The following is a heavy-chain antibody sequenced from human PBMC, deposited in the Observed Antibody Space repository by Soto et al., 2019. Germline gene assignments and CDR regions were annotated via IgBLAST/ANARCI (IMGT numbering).Heavy chain of an antibody. D-gene: IGHD3-16*01. Sequence: EVQLLDSGGGLVQPGGSLRLSCAASGFTFSNYAMTWVLQGPGKGLEWVSGISGRGGRPYYADAVKGRFTISRDNSKSTLYLQMNSLRAEDTAVYYCAKAYFVWSSDQPHCFDYWGQVNLVTVSS. CDR3: AKAYFVWSSDQPHCFDY. J-gene: IGHJ4*02. CDR2: ISGRGGRP. CDR1: GFTFSNYA. V-gene: IGHV3-23*01.